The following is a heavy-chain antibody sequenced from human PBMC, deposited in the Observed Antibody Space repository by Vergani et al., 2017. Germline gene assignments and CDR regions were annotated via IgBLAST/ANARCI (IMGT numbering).Heavy chain of an antibody. CDR2: INSDGSST. D-gene: IGHD6-19*01. CDR1: GFTFSSYW. CDR3: AREGSSGWLRIRGMDV. V-gene: IGHV3-74*01. J-gene: IGHJ6*02. Sequence: EVQLVESGGGLVQPGGSLRLSCAASGFTFSSYWMHWVRQAPGKGLVWVSRINSDGSSTSYADSVKGRFTISRDNAKNTLYLQMNSLRAEDTAVYYCAREGSSGWLRIRGMDVWGQGTTVTVSS.